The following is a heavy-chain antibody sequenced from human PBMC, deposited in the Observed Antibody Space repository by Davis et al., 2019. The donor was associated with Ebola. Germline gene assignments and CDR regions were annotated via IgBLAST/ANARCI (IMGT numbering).Heavy chain of an antibody. CDR1: GFTFSNYD. CDR2: ISASEGHT. D-gene: IGHD2-15*01. CDR3: ARYCHYTDCSYFDC. V-gene: IGHV3-23*01. J-gene: IGHJ4*02. Sequence: PGGSLRLSCAASGFTFSNYDMSWVRHVPGKGLEWVSTISASEGHTHYSDSVRGRFTISRDNSKNTLYLQMNSLRAEDTATYYCARYCHYTDCSYFDCWGQGTRVAVSS.